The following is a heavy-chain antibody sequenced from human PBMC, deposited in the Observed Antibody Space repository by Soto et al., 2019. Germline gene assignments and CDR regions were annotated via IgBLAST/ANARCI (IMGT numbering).Heavy chain of an antibody. V-gene: IGHV3-9*01. CDR1: GFTFDDYA. CDR3: TKGYWFDP. J-gene: IGHJ5*02. Sequence: DVQLVESGGRLVQPGRSLRLSCAASGFTFDDYAMHWVRQTPGKGLEWVSGITWNSNSKDYADSVKGRFTISRDNAKNSLYLQMNSLRAEDTALYYCTKGYWFDPWGQGTLVTVSS. CDR2: ITWNSNSK.